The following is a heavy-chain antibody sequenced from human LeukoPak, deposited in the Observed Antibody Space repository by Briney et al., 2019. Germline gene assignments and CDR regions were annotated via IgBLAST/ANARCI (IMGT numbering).Heavy chain of an antibody. CDR2: IKPDGSEK. CDR3: ARAGGVLGYFDS. J-gene: IGHJ4*02. Sequence: SGGSLRLSCAASGFTFRNYWMSWVRQAPGKGLEWVAHIKPDGSEKNYVDSVKGRFTLFRDDAKNSVYLQMNSLRVEDTAVYYCARAGGVLGYFDSWGQGALVTVSS. CDR1: GFTFRNYW. D-gene: IGHD3-10*01. V-gene: IGHV3-7*01.